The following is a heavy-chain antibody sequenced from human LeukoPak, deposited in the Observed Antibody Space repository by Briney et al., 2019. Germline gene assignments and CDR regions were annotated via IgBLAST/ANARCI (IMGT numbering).Heavy chain of an antibody. J-gene: IGHJ6*02. Sequence: ASVKVSCKASGYTFTSYYMHWVRQAPGQGLEWMGIINSSGGSTSYAQKFQGRVTMTRDTSASTAYMELSSLRSEDTAVYYCARLEVVAATGRYYYYYGMDVWGQGTTVTVSS. D-gene: IGHD2-15*01. CDR1: GYTFTSYY. V-gene: IGHV1-46*01. CDR2: INSSGGST. CDR3: ARLEVVAATGRYYYYYGMDV.